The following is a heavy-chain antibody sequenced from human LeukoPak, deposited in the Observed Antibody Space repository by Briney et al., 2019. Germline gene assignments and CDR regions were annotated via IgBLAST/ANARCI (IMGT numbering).Heavy chain of an antibody. CDR1: GYTFTNYY. CDR2: INPSGGST. J-gene: IGHJ6*02. CDR3: ARDWALWFGELYYYYGMDV. V-gene: IGHV1-46*01. Sequence: ASVKVSCKTSGYTFTNYYMHWVRQAPGQGLEWMGIINPSGGSTSYAQKFQGRVTMTRDTSTSTVYMELSSLRSEDTAVYYCARDWALWFGELYYYYGMDVWGQGTTVTVSS. D-gene: IGHD3-10*01.